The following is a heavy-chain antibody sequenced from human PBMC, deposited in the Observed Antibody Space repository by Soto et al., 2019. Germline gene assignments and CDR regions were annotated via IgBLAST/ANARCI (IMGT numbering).Heavy chain of an antibody. V-gene: IGHV4-38-2*02. Sequence: PSETLSLTCAVSGYSISSGYYWGWIRQPPGKGLEWIGSIYHSGSTYYNPSLKSRVTISVDTSKNQFSLKLSSVTAADTAVYYCARDGAAAAGNTFDYWGQGTLVTVSS. CDR2: IYHSGST. D-gene: IGHD6-13*01. J-gene: IGHJ4*02. CDR3: ARDGAAAAGNTFDY. CDR1: GYSISSGYY.